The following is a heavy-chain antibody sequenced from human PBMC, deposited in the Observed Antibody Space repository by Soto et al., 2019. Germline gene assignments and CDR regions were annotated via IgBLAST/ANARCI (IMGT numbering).Heavy chain of an antibody. J-gene: IGHJ4*02. V-gene: IGHV3-53*01. Sequence: GGSLRLSCAASGFTVSSNYISWVRQAPGKGLEWVSVIYSGGSTYYADSVKGRFTISRDNSKNTLYLQMNSLRAEDTAVYYCARESRDGFWYYFDYWGQGTLVTVSS. CDR2: IYSGGST. CDR3: ARESRDGFWYYFDY. CDR1: GFTVSSNY. D-gene: IGHD2-2*01.